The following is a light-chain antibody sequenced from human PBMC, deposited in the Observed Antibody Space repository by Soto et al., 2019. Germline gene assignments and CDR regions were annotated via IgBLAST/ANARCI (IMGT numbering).Light chain of an antibody. CDR3: QQYNTWPQT. CDR1: QSVNSK. Sequence: EIVMTQSPATLSVSPGESATLSCRASQSVNSKLAWYQQKPGQAPRLLISGASTRATGIPARFSGSGSGTEFTLTISSLQSEDFAVYYCQQYNTWPQTFGQGTKVEIK. CDR2: GAS. J-gene: IGKJ1*01. V-gene: IGKV3-15*01.